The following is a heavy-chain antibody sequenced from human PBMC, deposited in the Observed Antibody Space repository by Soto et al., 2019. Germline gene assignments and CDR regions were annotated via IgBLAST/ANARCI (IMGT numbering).Heavy chain of an antibody. CDR1: GFTFSTYG. CDR3: VKDMSYYGSGGQAFDY. J-gene: IGHJ4*02. Sequence: QVQLVESGGGVVQPGRSLRLSCAASGFTFSTYGRHWVRQAPGKGLEWVAVISYDGSNKYYADSVKGRFTISRDNSKNTLFLQMNSLRAEDTAVYYCVKDMSYYGSGGQAFDYWGQGTLVTVSS. D-gene: IGHD3-10*01. V-gene: IGHV3-30*18. CDR2: ISYDGSNK.